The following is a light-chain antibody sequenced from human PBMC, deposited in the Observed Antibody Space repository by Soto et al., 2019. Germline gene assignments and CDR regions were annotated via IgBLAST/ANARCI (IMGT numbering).Light chain of an antibody. J-gene: IGLJ1*01. Sequence: QSVLTQPASVSGSPGQSITISCTGTNSDIGTYNSVSWYQHHPGKAPKLMICEVSNRPSGVSNRFSGSKSGNTASLSISGLQAEDEADYYCILYRSSSTYVFGTGTKVTVL. CDR2: EVS. CDR1: NSDIGTYNS. CDR3: ILYRSSSTYV. V-gene: IGLV2-14*01.